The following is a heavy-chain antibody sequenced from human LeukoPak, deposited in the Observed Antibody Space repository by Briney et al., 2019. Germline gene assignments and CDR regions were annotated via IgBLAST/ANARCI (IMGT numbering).Heavy chain of an antibody. J-gene: IGHJ4*02. CDR2: IKPDGST. V-gene: IGHV3-74*01. D-gene: IGHD3-22*01. CDR1: GFTFSSHW. Sequence: PGGSLRLSCAASGFTFSSHWMHWVRQAPGKGLVWVSRIKPDGSTYYADSVKGRFTVSRDNAKNTLYLQMNSLTAEDTAVYYCASDSSGDYYFDYWGQGTLVTVSS. CDR3: ASDSSGDYYFDY.